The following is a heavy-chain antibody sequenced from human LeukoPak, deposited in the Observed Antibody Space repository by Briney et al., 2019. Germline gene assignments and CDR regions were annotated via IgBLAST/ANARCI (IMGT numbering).Heavy chain of an antibody. D-gene: IGHD3-3*01. CDR1: GGSISGYY. Sequence: SETLSLTCTVSGGSISGYYWSWIRQPPGKGLEWIGYIHYSGSTYYDPSLKGRVKISVDTSKNQFSLRLSSVTAADTAMYYCARAFGVSINGGWFDPWGQGTLVTVST. CDR2: IHYSGST. V-gene: IGHV4-59*12. CDR3: ARAFGVSINGGWFDP. J-gene: IGHJ5*02.